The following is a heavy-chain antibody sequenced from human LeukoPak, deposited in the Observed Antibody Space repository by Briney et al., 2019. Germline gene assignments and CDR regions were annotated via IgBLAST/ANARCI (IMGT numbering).Heavy chain of an antibody. Sequence: ASVKVSCTASGYTFTGYYMHWVRQAPGQGLEWMGWINPNSGGTNYAQKFQGRVTMTRDTSISTAYMELSRLRSDDTAVYYCARVHDYGDYVDYWGQGTLVTVSS. CDR2: INPNSGGT. J-gene: IGHJ4*02. D-gene: IGHD4-17*01. CDR1: GYTFTGYY. V-gene: IGHV1-2*02. CDR3: ARVHDYGDYVDY.